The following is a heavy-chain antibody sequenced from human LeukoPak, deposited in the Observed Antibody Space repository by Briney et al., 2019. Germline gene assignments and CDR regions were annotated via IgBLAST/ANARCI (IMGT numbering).Heavy chain of an antibody. V-gene: IGHV3-66*01. CDR2: IYSGGST. J-gene: IGHJ4*02. Sequence: GGSLRLSCAASGFTFSNAWMSWVRQAPGKGLEWVSVIYSGGSTYYADSVKGRFTISRDNSKNTLYLQMNSLRAEDTAVYYCVRSGNAWSGYNDYWGQGTLVTVSS. CDR1: GFTFSNAW. D-gene: IGHD3-3*01. CDR3: VRSGNAWSGYNDY.